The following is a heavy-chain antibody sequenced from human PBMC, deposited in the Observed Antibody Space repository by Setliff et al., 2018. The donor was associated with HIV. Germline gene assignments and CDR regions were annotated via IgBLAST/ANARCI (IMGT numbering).Heavy chain of an antibody. CDR2: IIPIFGTT. D-gene: IGHD6-25*01. Sequence: SVKVSCKASGGTFSSYPISWVRQAPGQGLEWMGGIIPIFGTTHYAQKFQGRVTVTADESTSTAYMQLSSLRSDDTAVYYCARVPLSGWLYFDYWGQGTLVTVSS. CDR1: GGTFSSYP. J-gene: IGHJ4*02. V-gene: IGHV1-69*13. CDR3: ARVPLSGWLYFDY.